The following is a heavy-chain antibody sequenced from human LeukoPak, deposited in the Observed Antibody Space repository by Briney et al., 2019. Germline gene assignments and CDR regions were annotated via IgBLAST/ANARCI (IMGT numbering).Heavy chain of an antibody. V-gene: IGHV3-53*04. CDR1: GFTVSSNY. Sequence: GGSLRLSCAASGFTVSSNYMSWVRQAPGKGLEWVSVIYSGGSTYYADSVKGRLTISRHNSKNTLYLQMNSLRAEDTAVYYCARSHSSSWSSDAFDIWGQGTMVTVSS. J-gene: IGHJ3*02. CDR3: ARSHSSSWSSDAFDI. D-gene: IGHD6-13*01. CDR2: IYSGGST.